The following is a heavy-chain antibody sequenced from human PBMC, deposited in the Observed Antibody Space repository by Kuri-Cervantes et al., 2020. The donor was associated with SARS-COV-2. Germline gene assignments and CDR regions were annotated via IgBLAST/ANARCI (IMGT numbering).Heavy chain of an antibody. J-gene: IGHJ4*02. CDR2: VDGDGIDT. Sequence: GGSLRLSCGGSGFDFRIDWIHWSRQAPGKGLVWVARVDGDGIDTTYADSVKGRFTISRDNTKNTVYLHMHSLRVEDTAMYYCARGDPANSHVVDYWGQGTLVTVSS. CDR1: GFDFRIDW. CDR3: ARGDPANSHVVDY. V-gene: IGHV3-74*01. D-gene: IGHD2-21*01.